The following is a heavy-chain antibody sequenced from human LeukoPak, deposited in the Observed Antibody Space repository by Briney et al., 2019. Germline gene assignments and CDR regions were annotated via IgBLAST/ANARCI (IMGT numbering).Heavy chain of an antibody. Sequence: GRSLRLSCAASGITFSNYGMHWVRQAPGKGLEWVAVIYYDGSNKYYADSVKGRFIISRDNSKNTLYLQVNSLRAEDTAVYYCARAHYSNGPPYFFYYYMDVWGKGTTVTVSS. CDR2: IYYDGSNK. CDR1: GITFSNYG. J-gene: IGHJ6*03. V-gene: IGHV3-33*01. D-gene: IGHD4-11*01. CDR3: ARAHYSNGPPYFFYYYMDV.